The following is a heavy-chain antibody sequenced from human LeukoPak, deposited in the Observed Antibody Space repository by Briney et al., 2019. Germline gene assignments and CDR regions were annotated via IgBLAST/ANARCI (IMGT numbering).Heavy chain of an antibody. D-gene: IGHD3-10*01. Sequence: SAPTLVEPTQTLTLTCTFSGFSLSRRGAAVGWIRQPPGRALEWLALIFWDDHTRYRPSLRSRGTITKGPSYNPVLLTTTNLDPLDTATYHCARYNDASYFDYWGQGTVVTV. CDR2: IFWDDHT. J-gene: IGHJ4*02. V-gene: IGHV2-5*02. CDR1: GFSLSRRGAA. CDR3: ARYNDASYFDY.